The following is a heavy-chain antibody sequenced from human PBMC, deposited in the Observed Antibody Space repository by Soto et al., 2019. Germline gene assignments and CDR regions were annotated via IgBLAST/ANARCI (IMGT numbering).Heavy chain of an antibody. CDR3: ARQWMAGLVPIDH. CDR1: GDSISGSSYY. V-gene: IGHV4-39*01. Sequence: QLQLQESGPGLVKPSETLSLICSVSGDSISGSSYYWGWIRQPPGMGLEWIGAVYYSGSTYYSPSLRSRVTMSADTSKNQFSLKVRSVTVADSAVYYCARQWMAGLVPIDHCGQGTLVNVSS. CDR2: VYYSGST. J-gene: IGHJ4*02. D-gene: IGHD2-2*03.